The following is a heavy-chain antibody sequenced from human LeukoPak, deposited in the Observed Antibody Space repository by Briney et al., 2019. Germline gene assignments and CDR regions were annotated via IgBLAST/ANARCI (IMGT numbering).Heavy chain of an antibody. V-gene: IGHV3-48*03. CDR1: GFTFSSYE. D-gene: IGHD3-9*01. Sequence: GGSLRLSCAASGFTFSSYEMNWDRQAPGKGLEWVSYISSSGSTIYYADSVKGRFTISRDNAKNSLYLQMNSLRAEDTAVYYCARTGTVSALDYWGQGTLVTVSS. CDR2: ISSSGSTI. CDR3: ARTGTVSALDY. J-gene: IGHJ4*02.